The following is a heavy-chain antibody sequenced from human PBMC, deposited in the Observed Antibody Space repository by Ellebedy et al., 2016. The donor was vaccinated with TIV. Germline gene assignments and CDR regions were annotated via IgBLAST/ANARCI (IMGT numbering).Heavy chain of an antibody. D-gene: IGHD3-3*02. V-gene: IGHV3-33*01. J-gene: IGHJ4*02. Sequence: GGSLRLSCAASGFTFSSYGMHWVRQAPGKGLEWVAIIWYDGSNKYYADSVKGRFTISRDNSKNSLFLQMNSLRAEDTGVYYCARGLAFEGGGPNYFDYWGQGNLVTVSS. CDR3: ARGLAFEGGGPNYFDY. CDR1: GFTFSSYG. CDR2: IWYDGSNK.